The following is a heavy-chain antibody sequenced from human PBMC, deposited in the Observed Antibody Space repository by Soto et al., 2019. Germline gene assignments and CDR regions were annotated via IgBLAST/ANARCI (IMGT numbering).Heavy chain of an antibody. CDR3: AASYGSGYRDFDY. Sequence: QVQLVQSGTEVKKPGSSVKVSCKASGDTFSFYTINWVRQAPGLGLEWVGRINPIVSMSNYAQKFQGRVSMTADKSTSTAYMELRRLRSDDTAMYFWAASYGSGYRDFDYWGQGALVIVSS. CDR1: GDTFSFYT. D-gene: IGHD3-10*01. CDR2: INPIVSMS. V-gene: IGHV1-69*02. J-gene: IGHJ4*02.